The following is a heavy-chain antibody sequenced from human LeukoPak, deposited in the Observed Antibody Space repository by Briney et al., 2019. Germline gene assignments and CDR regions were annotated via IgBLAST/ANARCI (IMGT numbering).Heavy chain of an antibody. CDR3: ARLRDNWNDPYYYCCMDV. CDR1: GFTISSYS. J-gene: IGHJ6*04. V-gene: IGHV3-21*01. Sequence: GGSLRLSCAASGFTISSYSMNWVRQAPGKGRKGVASIISSSSYISYPPSVKGRFTISRDNAKNSLYLQMNSLRAEDTGVYYCARLRDNWNDPYYYCCMDVWGKDTTDTVS. D-gene: IGHD1-20*01. CDR2: IISSSSYI.